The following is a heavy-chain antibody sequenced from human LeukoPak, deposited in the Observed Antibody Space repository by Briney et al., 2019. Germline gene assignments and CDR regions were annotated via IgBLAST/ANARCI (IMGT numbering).Heavy chain of an antibody. Sequence: GRSLRLSCAASGFTFSSYAMHWVRQAPGKGLEWVAVISYDGSNKYYADSVKGRFTISRDNSKNTLYLQMNSLRAEDTAVYYCTRVAYGDNSKHFDYWGQGTLVTVSS. V-gene: IGHV3-30-3*01. J-gene: IGHJ4*02. CDR1: GFTFSSYA. CDR3: TRVAYGDNSKHFDY. CDR2: ISYDGSNK. D-gene: IGHD4-23*01.